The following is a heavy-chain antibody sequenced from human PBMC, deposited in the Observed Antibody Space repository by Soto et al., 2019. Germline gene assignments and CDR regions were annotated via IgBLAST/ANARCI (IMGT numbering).Heavy chain of an antibody. CDR3: ARVEQWLARFDY. CDR1: GASISSGDYD. J-gene: IGHJ4*02. CDR2: IYYSGTT. V-gene: IGHV4-31*03. Sequence: SETLSLTCTVSGASISSGDYDWSWIRQHPGQGLEWIGHIYYSGTTHYNPSLKSRVTISVDTSKNQFSLKLNSVTAADTAVYYCARVEQWLARFDYWGQGTLVTVSS. D-gene: IGHD6-19*01.